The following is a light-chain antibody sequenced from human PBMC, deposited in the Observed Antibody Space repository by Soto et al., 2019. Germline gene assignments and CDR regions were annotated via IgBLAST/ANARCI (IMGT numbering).Light chain of an antibody. CDR1: QSVASN. CDR2: SAY. V-gene: IGKV3-15*01. Sequence: DIVMTQSPAILSVSPGERVTLSCRASQSVASNLAWYQQKPGQAPRLLIFSAYIRATGIPARFSGSGSGTAFTLVIISLQSEDFAVYYCQQCFIWPPTFTFGQGTKLEIK. CDR3: QQCFIWPPTFT. J-gene: IGKJ2*01.